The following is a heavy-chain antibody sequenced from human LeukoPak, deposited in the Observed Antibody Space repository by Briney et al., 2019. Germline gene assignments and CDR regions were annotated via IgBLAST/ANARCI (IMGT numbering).Heavy chain of an antibody. CDR3: AKDQCSSTSCYTRDPSYYMDV. V-gene: IGHV3-23*01. D-gene: IGHD2-2*02. J-gene: IGHJ6*03. Sequence: GGSLRLSCAASGFTFSSYAMSWVRQAPGKGLEWVSGISDSGGSTSYADSVKGRFTISRDSSKNTLHLQMNSLRAEDTAVYYCAKDQCSSTSCYTRDPSYYMDVWGKGTTVTVSS. CDR2: ISDSGGST. CDR1: GFTFSSYA.